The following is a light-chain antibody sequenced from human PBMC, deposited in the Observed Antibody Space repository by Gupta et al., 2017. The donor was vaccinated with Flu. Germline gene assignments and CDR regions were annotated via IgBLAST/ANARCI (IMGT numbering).Light chain of an antibody. CDR3: YSTDSSSNRGGV. CDR2: EDR. J-gene: IGLJ3*02. CDR1: EQSTNN. V-gene: IGLV3-10*01. Sequence: TSMITGSRDEQSTNNAYWYQHQSDHAPLLVIYEDRKRPSGNPETCSGSSSGTIATFTISWAQVEDEAAYYCYSTDSSSNRGGVFGGGTKLTVL.